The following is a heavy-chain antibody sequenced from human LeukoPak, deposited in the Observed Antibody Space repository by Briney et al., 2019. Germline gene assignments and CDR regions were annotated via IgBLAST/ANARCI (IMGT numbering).Heavy chain of an antibody. Sequence: GGSLRLSCAASGVTFSSYALNWVRQAPGKGLEWVSGISGSGGSTYYADSVKGRFTISRDKSKNTLYLQMNSLRAEDTAVYYCAKPNVGVPLQYFDSWGQGTLVTVSS. CDR2: ISGSGGST. CDR3: AKPNVGVPLQYFDS. CDR1: GVTFSSYA. J-gene: IGHJ4*02. D-gene: IGHD1-26*01. V-gene: IGHV3-23*01.